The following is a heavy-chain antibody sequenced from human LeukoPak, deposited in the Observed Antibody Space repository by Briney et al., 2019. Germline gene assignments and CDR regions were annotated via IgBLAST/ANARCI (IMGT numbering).Heavy chain of an antibody. CDR2: IYYSGST. J-gene: IGHJ5*02. D-gene: IGHD2-2*01. CDR3: ARESRTSRRKFDP. Sequence: PSETLSLTCTVSGGSISSSSYYWGWIRQPPGKGLEWIGSIYYSGSTYYNPSLKSRVTMSVDTSKNQFSLKLSSVTAADTAVYYCARESRTSRRKFDPWGQGTLVTVSS. V-gene: IGHV4-39*02. CDR1: GGSISSSSYY.